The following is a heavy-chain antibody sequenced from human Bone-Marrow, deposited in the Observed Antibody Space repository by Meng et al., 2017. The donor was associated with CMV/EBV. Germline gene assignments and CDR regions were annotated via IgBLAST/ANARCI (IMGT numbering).Heavy chain of an antibody. CDR2: ISSGSHYI. V-gene: IGHV3-21*01. Sequence: GGSLRLSCEGFGFNFNSYTMDWARQAPGRGLEWVSAISSGSHYIYYADSVKGRFTISRDNAKNSLYLQMNSLRAEDTAVYYCARDSETQGSEGVGGYFADWGPGKLVNVSS. CDR3: ARDSETQGSEGVGGYFAD. D-gene: IGHD1-26*01. CDR1: GFNFNSYT. J-gene: IGHJ4*02.